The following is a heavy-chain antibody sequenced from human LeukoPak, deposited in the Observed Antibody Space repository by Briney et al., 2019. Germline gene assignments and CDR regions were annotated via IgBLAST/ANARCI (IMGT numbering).Heavy chain of an antibody. V-gene: IGHV3-30*18. CDR1: GFTFSSYG. Sequence: GGSLRLSCAASGFTFSSYGMHWVRQAPGKGLEWVAVVSYDGSNKYYADSVKGRFTISRDNSKNTLYLQMNSLRAEDTAVYYCAKGTGYDYWGQGTLVTVSS. CDR2: VSYDGSNK. D-gene: IGHD7-27*01. CDR3: AKGTGYDY. J-gene: IGHJ4*02.